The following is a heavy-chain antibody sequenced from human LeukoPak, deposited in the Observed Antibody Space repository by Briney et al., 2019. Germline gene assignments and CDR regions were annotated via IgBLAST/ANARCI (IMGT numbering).Heavy chain of an antibody. V-gene: IGHV4-30-2*01. J-gene: IGHJ5*02. D-gene: IGHD4-17*01. CDR3: ARVVGVDNGDSTLNWFDP. CDR1: GGSISSGGYS. Sequence: SQTLSLTCAVSGGSISSGGYSWSWIRQPPGKGLEWIGYIYHSGSTYYNPSLKSRVTISVDRSKNQFSLKLSSVTAADTAVYYCARVVGVDNGDSTLNWFDPWGQGTLVTVSS. CDR2: IYHSGST.